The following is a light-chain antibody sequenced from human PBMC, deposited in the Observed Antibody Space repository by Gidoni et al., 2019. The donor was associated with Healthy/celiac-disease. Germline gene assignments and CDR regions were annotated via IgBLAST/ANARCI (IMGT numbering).Light chain of an antibody. Sequence: QSPLTQPATLPGSPGQPITISCSGTSSDVGGYNDVSCYQQHPGHAPKLMIYEVSNRPSGLSNRFSGSKAGNTASLTISGLQAEDEADYYCSSYTSSSTVVFGGGTKLTVL. CDR1: SSDVGGYND. CDR2: EVS. J-gene: IGLJ3*02. CDR3: SSYTSSSTVV. V-gene: IGLV2-14*01.